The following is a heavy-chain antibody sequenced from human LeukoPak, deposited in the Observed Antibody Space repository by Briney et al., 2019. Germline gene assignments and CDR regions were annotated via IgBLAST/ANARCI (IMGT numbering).Heavy chain of an antibody. CDR1: GFTFSSYD. Sequence: GGSLRLSCAASGFTFSSYDMHWVRQATGKGLEWVSAIGTAGDTYYPGSVKGRFTISRENAKNSLYLQMNSLRAGDTAVYYCARGYCSSTSCYVAFDIRGQGTMVTVSS. D-gene: IGHD2-2*01. CDR2: IGTAGDT. V-gene: IGHV3-13*01. J-gene: IGHJ3*02. CDR3: ARGYCSSTSCYVAFDI.